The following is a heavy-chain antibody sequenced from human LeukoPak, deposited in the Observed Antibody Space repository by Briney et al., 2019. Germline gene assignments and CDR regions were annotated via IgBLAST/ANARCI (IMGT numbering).Heavy chain of an antibody. CDR3: ARDLDTMIVVVHYSFDY. D-gene: IGHD3-22*01. Sequence: GGSLRLSCEASGFTFSSYSMNWVRQAPGKGLEWVSYISSSSTIYYADSVKGRFTISRDNAKNSLYLQMNSLGAEDTAVYYCARDLDTMIVVVHYSFDYWGQGTLVTVSS. J-gene: IGHJ4*02. CDR1: GFTFSSYS. V-gene: IGHV3-48*01. CDR2: ISSSSTI.